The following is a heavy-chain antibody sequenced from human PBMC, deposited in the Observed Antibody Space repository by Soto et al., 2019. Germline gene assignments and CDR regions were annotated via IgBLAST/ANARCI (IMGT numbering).Heavy chain of an antibody. Sequence: QVQLVESGGGVVQPGRSLRLSCAASGFTFSYYGMHWVRKAPGKGLEWVAVIWYDGSNKYYADSVKGRFTISRDNSKNTLYLQMNSLRGEDTAVYYCARDGAAVTTMYYFDYWGQGTLVTVSS. V-gene: IGHV3-33*01. J-gene: IGHJ4*02. CDR2: IWYDGSNK. CDR1: GFTFSYYG. D-gene: IGHD4-17*01. CDR3: ARDGAAVTTMYYFDY.